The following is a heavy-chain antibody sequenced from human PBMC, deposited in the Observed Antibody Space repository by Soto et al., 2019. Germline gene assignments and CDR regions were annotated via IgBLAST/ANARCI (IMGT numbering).Heavy chain of an antibody. J-gene: IGHJ6*02. V-gene: IGHV5-51*03. CDR2: IYPGDSDT. CDR1: GFNFSSYW. D-gene: IGHD6-19*01. CDR3: ARSKRGAYSSGWYSLSGYYNYGIDV. Sequence: GESLNFSCKTSGFNFSSYWIGWVGQMPGKGLEWMGIIYPGDSDTKYSPSVQGQVTISADRSISTAYLQWTSLKASDTAMYYCARSKRGAYSSGWYSLSGYYNYGIDVWGQGT.